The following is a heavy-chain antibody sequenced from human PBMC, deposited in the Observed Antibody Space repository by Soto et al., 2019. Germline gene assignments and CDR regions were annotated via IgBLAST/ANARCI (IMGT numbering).Heavy chain of an antibody. D-gene: IGHD2-15*01. CDR3: ARQGCSGGSCYGQLGY. CDR1: GCSFISYW. J-gene: IGHJ4*02. V-gene: IGHV5-51*01. CDR2: IYPGDSDT. Sequence: GESLKISCKGSGCSFISYWIGWVRQMPGKGLEWMGIIYPGDSDTRYSPSFQGQVTISADKSISTAYLQWSSLKASDTAMYYCARQGCSGGSCYGQLGYWGQGTLVTVSS.